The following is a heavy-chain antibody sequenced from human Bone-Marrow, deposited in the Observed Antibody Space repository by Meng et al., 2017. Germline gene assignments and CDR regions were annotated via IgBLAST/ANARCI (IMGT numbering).Heavy chain of an antibody. V-gene: IGHV3-30-3*02. CDR2: ISYDGSNK. CDR3: AKTPRGSYDY. Sequence: VMMVDSGGGAFQHETSLRLSCTASGFTFSSHTMNWARQAPGKGREWVALISYDGSNKYYADSVKGRFTISRDNSKNTLYLQMNSLRAEDTAVYYCAKTPRGSYDYWGQGTLVTVS. D-gene: IGHD1-26*01. J-gene: IGHJ4*02. CDR1: GFTFSSHT.